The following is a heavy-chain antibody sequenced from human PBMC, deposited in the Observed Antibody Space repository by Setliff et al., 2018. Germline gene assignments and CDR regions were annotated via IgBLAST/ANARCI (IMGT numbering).Heavy chain of an antibody. J-gene: IGHJ4*02. D-gene: IGHD5-18*01. CDR3: ATSRGYTYGYDY. Sequence: ASVKVSCKASGFTFKTYSFSWIRQAPGQGLEWVGWISGYNGNTIYAQNFQDRVTMTTDASTNTAYMELRSLGSDDTAVYYCATSRGYTYGYDYWGQGTLVTVSS. CDR1: GFTFKTYS. CDR2: ISGYNGNT. V-gene: IGHV1-18*01.